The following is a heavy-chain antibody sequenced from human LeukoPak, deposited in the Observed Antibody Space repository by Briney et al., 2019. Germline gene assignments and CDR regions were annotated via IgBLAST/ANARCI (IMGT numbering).Heavy chain of an antibody. CDR1: GGTFSSYA. J-gene: IGHJ4*02. CDR2: IIPIFGTA. Sequence: RASVKVSCKASGGTFSSYAISWVRQAPGQGLEWMGRIIPIFGTANYAQKFQGRVTITTDESTSTAYMELSSLRSEDTAVYYCARDSVSQEDIVATIGDYWGQGTLVTVSS. V-gene: IGHV1-69*05. D-gene: IGHD5-12*01. CDR3: ARDSVSQEDIVATIGDY.